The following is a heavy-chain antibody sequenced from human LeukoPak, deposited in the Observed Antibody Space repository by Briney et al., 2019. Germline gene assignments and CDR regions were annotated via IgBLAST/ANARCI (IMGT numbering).Heavy chain of an antibody. CDR1: GFTFSSYA. V-gene: IGHV3-23*01. CDR2: ISGSGGST. Sequence: GGSLRLSCAASGFTFSSYAMSWVRQAPGKGLEWVSAISGSGGSTYYADSVKGRFTISRDNSKNTLYLQMNSLRAEDTAVYYCAKGENYDFWSGYYTGGYFDYWGQGTLVTASS. J-gene: IGHJ4*02. D-gene: IGHD3-3*01. CDR3: AKGENYDFWSGYYTGGYFDY.